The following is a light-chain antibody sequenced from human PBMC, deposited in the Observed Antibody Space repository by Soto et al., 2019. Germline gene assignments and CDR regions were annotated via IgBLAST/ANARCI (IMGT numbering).Light chain of an antibody. V-gene: IGLV1-40*01. CDR2: DSD. CDR3: QSYDNSHDWDVI. CDR1: SSNIGSGYA. Sequence: QSVLTQLPSVSGAPGQRVTISCTGSSSNIGSGYAVHWYQQRPGTAPKLLISDSDNRPSGVPDRFSGSKSGTSASLAITGLQAEDEADSYCQSYDNSHDWDVIFGGGTKLTVL. J-gene: IGLJ2*01.